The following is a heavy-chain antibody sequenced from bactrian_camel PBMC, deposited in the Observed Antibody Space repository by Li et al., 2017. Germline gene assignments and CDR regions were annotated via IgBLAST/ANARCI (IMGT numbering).Heavy chain of an antibody. CDR2: MRGASTT. V-gene: IGHV3S55*01. D-gene: IGHD5*01. Sequence: HVQLVESGGGSVQAGGSLTLSCAVSGTSLSNYCLGWFRQAPGKEREGVAQMRGASTTTYSNSVKGRFTISRDIPKNFLSLQMNNLKPDDTAMYFCAGRDWGTVGSWSDFNFWGQGTQVTVS. J-gene: IGHJ4*01. CDR3: AGRDWGTVGSWSDFNF. CDR1: GTSLSNYC.